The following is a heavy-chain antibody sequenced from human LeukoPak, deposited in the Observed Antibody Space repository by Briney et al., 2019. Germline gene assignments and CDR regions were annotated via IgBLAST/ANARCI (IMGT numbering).Heavy chain of an antibody. CDR1: GFTFSSYA. CDR2: ISGSGGST. D-gene: IGHD3-3*01. J-gene: IGHJ6*03. V-gene: IGHV3-23*01. CDR3: AKDGKYYDFWSGYYSRSYYYYMDV. Sequence: PGGSLRLSCAASGFTFSSYAMSWVRQNPGKGLEWVSAISGSGGSTYYADSVKGRFTISRDNSKNTLYLQMNSLRAEDTAVYYCAKDGKYYDFWSGYYSRSYYYYMDVWGKGATVTGSS.